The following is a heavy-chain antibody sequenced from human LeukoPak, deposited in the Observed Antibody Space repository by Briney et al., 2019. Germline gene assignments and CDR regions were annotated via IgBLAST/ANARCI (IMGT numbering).Heavy chain of an antibody. D-gene: IGHD3-22*01. J-gene: IGHJ6*02. V-gene: IGHV3-53*01. Sequence: GGSLRLSCEASGFTFSNSWMTWVRQAPGKGLEWVSVIYSGGSTYYADSVKGRFTISRDNSKNTLYLQMNSLRAEDTAVYYCARDRIPNYYDSSGYYLYYYYGMDVWGQGTTVTVSS. CDR1: GFTFSNSW. CDR3: ARDRIPNYYDSSGYYLYYYYGMDV. CDR2: IYSGGST.